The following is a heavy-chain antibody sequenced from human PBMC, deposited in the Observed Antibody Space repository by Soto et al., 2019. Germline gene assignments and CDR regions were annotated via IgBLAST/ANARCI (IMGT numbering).Heavy chain of an antibody. V-gene: IGHV1-2*02. CDR2: INPNSGGT. Sequence: ASVKVSCKASGYTFTGYYMHWVRQAPGQGLEWMGWINPNSGGTNYAQKFQGRVTMTRDTSISTAYMELSRLRSDDTAVYYCASSTHNYYYYGMDVWGQGTTVTVSS. J-gene: IGHJ6*02. CDR1: GYTFTGYY. CDR3: ASSTHNYYYYGMDV.